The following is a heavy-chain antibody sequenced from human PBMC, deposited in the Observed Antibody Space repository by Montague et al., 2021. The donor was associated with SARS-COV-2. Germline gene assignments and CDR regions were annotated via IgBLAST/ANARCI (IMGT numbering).Heavy chain of an antibody. CDR2: LFHIDTA. CDR1: GGSVISTYPH. D-gene: IGHD6-13*01. J-gene: IGHJ4*02. CDR3: TRGIDSYKAGY. Sequence: SETLSLTCTVSGGSVISTYPHWHWVRQSPGRGLEWIGGYLFHIDTADYNASLRSRVTISVDTSKNQSSLILTSVTAADTAVYYCTRGIDSYKAGYWGQGIQVTASS. V-gene: IGHV4-61*01.